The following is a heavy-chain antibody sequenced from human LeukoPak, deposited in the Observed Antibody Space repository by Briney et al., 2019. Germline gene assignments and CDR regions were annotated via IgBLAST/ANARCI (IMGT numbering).Heavy chain of an antibody. V-gene: IGHV3-53*01. CDR2: IYSAGST. J-gene: IGHJ4*02. CDR3: ARRAGAYTHPYDY. D-gene: IGHD3-16*01. Sequence: GGSLRLSCTVSGFTVSSNSMSWVRQAPGKGLEWVSFIYSAGSTHYSDSVKGRFTISIDSSKNTLYLQMNSLRAEDTAVYYCARRAGAYTHPYDYWGQGTLVTVSS. CDR1: GFTVSSNS.